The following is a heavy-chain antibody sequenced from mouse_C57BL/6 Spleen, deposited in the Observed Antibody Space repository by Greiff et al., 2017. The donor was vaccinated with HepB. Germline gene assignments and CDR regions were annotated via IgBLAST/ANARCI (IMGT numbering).Heavy chain of an antibody. J-gene: IGHJ4*01. CDR2: IWTGGGT. V-gene: IGHV2-9-1*01. CDR3: AREGDYDDYYAMDY. D-gene: IGHD2-4*01. CDR1: GFSLTSYA. Sequence: VQLVESGPGLVAPSQSLSITCTVSGFSLTSYAISWVRQPPGKGLEWLGVIWTGGGTNYNSALKSRLSISKDNSKSQVFLKMNSLQTDDTARYYCAREGDYDDYYAMDYWGQGTSVTVSS.